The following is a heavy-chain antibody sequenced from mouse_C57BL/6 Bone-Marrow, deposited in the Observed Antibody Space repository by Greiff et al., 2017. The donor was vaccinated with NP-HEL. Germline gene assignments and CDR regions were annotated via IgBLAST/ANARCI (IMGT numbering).Heavy chain of an antibody. CDR2: IHPNSGST. CDR3: ASVFQYYYAMDY. V-gene: IGHV1-64*01. Sequence: QVQLQQPGAELVKPGASVKFSCKASGYTFTSYWMHWVKQRPGQGLEWIGMIHPNSGSTNYNEKFKSKATLTVDKSSSTAYMQLSSLTSEDSAVYYCASVFQYYYAMDYWGQGTSVTVSS. J-gene: IGHJ4*01. CDR1: GYTFTSYW.